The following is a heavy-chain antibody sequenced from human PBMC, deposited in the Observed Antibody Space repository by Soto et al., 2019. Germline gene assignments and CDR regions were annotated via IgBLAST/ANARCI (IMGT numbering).Heavy chain of an antibody. CDR1: GFTFSNAW. CDR2: IKSKTDGGTT. V-gene: IGHV3-15*01. CDR3: TTDLALGYDFWSGYYTAPDY. D-gene: IGHD3-3*01. Sequence: PGGSLRLSCAASGFTFSNAWMSWVRQAPGKGLEWVGRIKSKTDGGTTDYAAPVKGRFTISRDDSKNTLYLQMNSLKTEDTAVYYCTTDLALGYDFWSGYYTAPDYWGQGTLVTVSS. J-gene: IGHJ4*02.